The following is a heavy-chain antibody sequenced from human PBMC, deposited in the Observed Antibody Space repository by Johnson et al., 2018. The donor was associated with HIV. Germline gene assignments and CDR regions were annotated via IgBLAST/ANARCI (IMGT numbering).Heavy chain of an antibody. V-gene: IGHV3-66*02. CDR2: LYIGGTS. D-gene: IGHD3-10*01. J-gene: IGHJ3*02. Sequence: VQLVESGGGLVQPGGSLRLSCVTSGFSVSRSYMNWVRQAPGKGLEWVSTLYIGGTSYYGDSVKGRFTISRDNAKNTLYLQMNSLRAEDTAVYYCARGRITMVQGVIFGAFDIWGQGTMVTVSS. CDR1: GFSVSRSY. CDR3: ARGRITMVQGVIFGAFDI.